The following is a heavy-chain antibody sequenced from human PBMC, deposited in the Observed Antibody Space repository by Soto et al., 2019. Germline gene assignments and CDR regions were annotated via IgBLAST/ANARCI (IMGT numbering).Heavy chain of an antibody. CDR3: ARGPSGDKVGN. CDR1: GGSISSDYYC. V-gene: IGHV4-30-4*01. D-gene: IGHD7-27*01. Sequence: QVQLQESGPGLVKPSQTLSLTCTVSGGSISSDYYCWSWIRQSPEKGLEWIGHIYNSVNTCSNPSLSSRVTISVDTSKNHFSLKLTSVTAADTAVYYCARGPSGDKVGNWGQGTLVTVSS. J-gene: IGHJ4*02. CDR2: IYNSVNT.